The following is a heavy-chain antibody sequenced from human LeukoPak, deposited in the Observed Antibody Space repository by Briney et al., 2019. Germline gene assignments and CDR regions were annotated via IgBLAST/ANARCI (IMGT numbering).Heavy chain of an antibody. Sequence: SETLSLTCAVYGGSFSGYYWSWIRQPPGKGLEWIGEINHSGSTNYNPSLKSRVTISVDTSKNQFSLKLSSVTAADTAVYYCARGGIRSNADYWGQGTLVTVSS. CDR1: GGSFSGYY. CDR3: ARGGIRSNADY. V-gene: IGHV4-34*01. J-gene: IGHJ4*02. D-gene: IGHD4-11*01. CDR2: INHSGST.